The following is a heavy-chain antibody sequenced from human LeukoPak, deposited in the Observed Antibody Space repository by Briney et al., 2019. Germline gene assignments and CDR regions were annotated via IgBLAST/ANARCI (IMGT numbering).Heavy chain of an antibody. D-gene: IGHD6-13*01. V-gene: IGHV1-18*01. J-gene: IGHJ5*02. Sequence: ASVKVSCKASGYTFTSYGISWVRQAPGQGLEWMGWISAYNGNTNYAQKLQGRVTMTTDTSTSTAYMELRSLRSDDTAVYYCARYGDSSSWYQRWFDPWGQGTLVTVSS. CDR2: ISAYNGNT. CDR1: GYTFTSYG. CDR3: ARYGDSSSWYQRWFDP.